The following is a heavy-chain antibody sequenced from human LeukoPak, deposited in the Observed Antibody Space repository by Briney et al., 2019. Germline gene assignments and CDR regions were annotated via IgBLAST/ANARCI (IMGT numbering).Heavy chain of an antibody. CDR2: IYSGWCT. CDR1: GFTVSINS. Sequence: GGSLRLSCTVSGFTVSINSMSWVRQAPGKGLEWVSFIYSGWCTHYSESVTGRFTISRDNSKNTLYLQMNSLRAEDTAVDYLSGRAGEYSHPYDYWGQGTLVTVSS. CDR3: SGRAGEYSHPYDY. J-gene: IGHJ4*02. V-gene: IGHV3-53*01. D-gene: IGHD4-17*01.